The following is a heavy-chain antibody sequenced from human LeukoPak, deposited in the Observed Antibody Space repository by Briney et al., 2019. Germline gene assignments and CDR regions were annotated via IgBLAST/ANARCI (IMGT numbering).Heavy chain of an antibody. V-gene: IGHV4-34*01. CDR1: GGSFSGYY. Sequence: KPSETLSLTCAVYGGSFSGYYWSWIRQPPGKGLEWIGEINHSGSTNYNPSLKSRVTISVDTSKNQFSLKLSSVTAADTAVYYCARAPPCGLDYWGQGTLVTVSS. J-gene: IGHJ4*02. CDR3: ARAPPCGLDY. CDR2: INHSGST. D-gene: IGHD2-21*01.